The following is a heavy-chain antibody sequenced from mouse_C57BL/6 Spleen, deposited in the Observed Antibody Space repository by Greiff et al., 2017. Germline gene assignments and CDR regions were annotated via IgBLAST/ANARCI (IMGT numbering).Heavy chain of an antibody. CDR1: GFTFSSYA. J-gene: IGHJ2*01. CDR2: ISPGGDYS. V-gene: IGHV5S21*01. D-gene: IGHD1-1*01. Sequence: EVQLLQSGAGLVKPGASLKLSCAASGFTFSSYAMPWVRQTPEKRLEWVAYISPGGDYSYYADTVKGRFTISRDNARNTPYLQMSSLKSEDTAVYYCARNGLRTDYFDCWGKGTTLTVSS. CDR3: ARNGLRTDYFDC.